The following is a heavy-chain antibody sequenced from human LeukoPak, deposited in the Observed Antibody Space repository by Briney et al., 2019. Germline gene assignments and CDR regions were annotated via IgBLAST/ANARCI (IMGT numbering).Heavy chain of an antibody. CDR2: ISGSGGST. D-gene: IGHD4-23*01. CDR1: GFTFSSYA. J-gene: IGHJ4*02. Sequence: GGSLRLSCAASGFTFSSYAMSWVRQAPGKGLEWVSAISGSGGSTYYADSVKGRFTISRDNAKNSLYLQMNSLRAEDTAVYYCARGRYGGNTVDYWGQGTLVTVSS. V-gene: IGHV3-23*01. CDR3: ARGRYGGNTVDY.